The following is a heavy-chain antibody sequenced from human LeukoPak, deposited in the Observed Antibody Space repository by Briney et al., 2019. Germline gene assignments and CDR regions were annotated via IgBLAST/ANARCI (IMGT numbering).Heavy chain of an antibody. CDR1: GDSVSSNSAA. CDR2: TFFRSKLYH. CDR3: ARDQMVRVVAGSPHSGSYYPLDY. J-gene: IGHJ4*02. V-gene: IGHV6-1*01. Sequence: QTLSLTCAISGDSVSSNSAAWNWIRQSPSRGLEWLGRTFFRSKLYHDYAVSVKIRITINPDTYKNQFSLQLNSVTPEDTAVYYCARDQMVRVVAGSPHSGSYYPLDYWGQGTLVTVSS. D-gene: IGHD3-10*01.